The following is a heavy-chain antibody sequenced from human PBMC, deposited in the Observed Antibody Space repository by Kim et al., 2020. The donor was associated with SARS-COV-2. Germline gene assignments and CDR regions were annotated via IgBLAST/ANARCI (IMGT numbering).Heavy chain of an antibody. D-gene: IGHD2-2*01. CDR3: ARRGSTNCYG. V-gene: IGHV3-74*01. CDR1: GFTFSSYW. Sequence: GGSLRLSCAASGFTFSSYWMHWVRQAPGKGLVWVSRINDAGSSTSYADSVKGRFTISRDNVKNTLYLQMNSLRAEDTAVYYCARRGSTNCYGWGQGTLV. J-gene: IGHJ4*02. CDR2: INDAGSST.